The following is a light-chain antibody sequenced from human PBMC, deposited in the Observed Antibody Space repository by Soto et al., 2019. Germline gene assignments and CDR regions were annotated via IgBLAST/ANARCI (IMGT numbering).Light chain of an antibody. J-gene: IGKJ1*01. V-gene: IGKV1-39*01. CDR2: AAT. CDR1: QSMSNY. CDR3: QQYDGYSTWT. Sequence: DIQMTQSPSSLSASVGDRVTITCRAGQSMSNYLSWYQQKPGKAPKLLIYAATSLLSGVPSRFSGSGSGADFTLTISSLQPEDFATYYCQQYDGYSTWTFGQGTKVDIK.